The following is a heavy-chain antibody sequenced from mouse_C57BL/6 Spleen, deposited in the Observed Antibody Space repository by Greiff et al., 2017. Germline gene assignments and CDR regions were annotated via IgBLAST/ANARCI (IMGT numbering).Heavy chain of an antibody. J-gene: IGHJ2*01. Sequence: EVKLVESGGGLVQPGGSLSLSCAASGFTFTDYYMSWVRQPPGKALEWLGFIRNKANGYTTEYSASVKGRFTISRDNSQSILYLQMNALRAEDSATYYCARFPYYYGSSYFYYFDYWGQGTTLTVSS. CDR2: IRNKANGYTT. D-gene: IGHD1-1*01. CDR1: GFTFTDYY. V-gene: IGHV7-3*01. CDR3: ARFPYYYGSSYFYYFDY.